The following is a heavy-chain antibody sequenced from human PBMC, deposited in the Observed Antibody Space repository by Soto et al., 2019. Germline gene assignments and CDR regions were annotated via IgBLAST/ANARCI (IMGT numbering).Heavy chain of an antibody. D-gene: IGHD2-8*01. Sequence: ASVKVSCKASGYTFTRYGISWVRQAPGQGLEWMGWISGYNGDTNYAQKFQGGVSMTIDTSTTTAYMELRSLTSDDTAVYYCAKNGQPPYYYYGLDVWGQGTKVTVS. V-gene: IGHV1-18*01. CDR3: AKNGQPPYYYYGLDV. J-gene: IGHJ6*02. CDR1: GYTFTRYG. CDR2: ISGYNGDT.